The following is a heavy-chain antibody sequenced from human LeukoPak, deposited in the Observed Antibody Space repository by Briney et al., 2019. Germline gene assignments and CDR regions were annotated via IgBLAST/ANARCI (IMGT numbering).Heavy chain of an antibody. J-gene: IGHJ4*02. Sequence: GGSLRLSCGASGFSFSTYGIHWVRRAPGKGLEWVALISYDGSNKDYADSVKGRFTISRDNSKNTLYLQMNSLREEDTAVYYCARDHYDSSGYSFDYWDQGTLVTVSS. CDR3: ARDHYDSSGYSFDY. CDR2: ISYDGSNK. D-gene: IGHD3-22*01. V-gene: IGHV3-30-3*01. CDR1: GFSFSTYG.